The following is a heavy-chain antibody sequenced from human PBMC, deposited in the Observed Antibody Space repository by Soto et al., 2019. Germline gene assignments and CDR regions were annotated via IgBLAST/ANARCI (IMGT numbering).Heavy chain of an antibody. V-gene: IGHV4-34*01. CDR1: GGSLSGYY. CDR3: ARGRGRIFDY. CDR2: INHSGST. D-gene: IGHD3-10*01. Sequence: QVQLQQWGAGLLKPSETLSLTCAVYGGSLSGYYWSWIRQPPGKGLEWIGEINHSGSTNYNPSLKSRVTRSVDTSKNQFSLKLSSVTAAATAVYYCARGRGRIFDYWGQGTLVTVSS. J-gene: IGHJ4*02.